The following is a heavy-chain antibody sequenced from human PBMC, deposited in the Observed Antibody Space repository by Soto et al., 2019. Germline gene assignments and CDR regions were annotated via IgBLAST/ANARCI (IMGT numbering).Heavy chain of an antibody. V-gene: IGHV2-5*01. J-gene: IGHJ5*02. CDR2: IYWNDDK. D-gene: IGHD6-13*01. CDR3: GHRWEPYSIRNRGQYNWFDP. CDR1: GFSLSTSGVG. Sequence: SGPTLVNPTQTLTLTCTFSGFSLSTSGVGVGWIRQPPGKALEWLALIYWNDDKRYSPSLKSRLTITKDTSKNQVVLTMTNMDPVDTATYYCGHRWEPYSIRNRGQYNWFDPWGQGTLVTV.